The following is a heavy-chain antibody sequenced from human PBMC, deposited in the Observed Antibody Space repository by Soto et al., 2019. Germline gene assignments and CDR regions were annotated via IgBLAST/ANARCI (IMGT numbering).Heavy chain of an antibody. Sequence: QVQLVESGGGVVQPGRSLRLSCAASGFTFSNYGMHWVRQAPGKGLEWVATISYDGNNKYYADSVTGRFAISRDNSKNTLYLRVSSLRAEDTAVYYCANDSTSGMDVWGQGTTVTVSS. V-gene: IGHV3-30*18. J-gene: IGHJ6*02. CDR3: ANDSTSGMDV. CDR1: GFTFSNYG. CDR2: ISYDGNNK.